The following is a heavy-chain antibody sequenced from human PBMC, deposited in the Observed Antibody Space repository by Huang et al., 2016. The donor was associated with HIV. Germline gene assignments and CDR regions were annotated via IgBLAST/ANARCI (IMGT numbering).Heavy chain of an antibody. D-gene: IGHD6-19*01. CDR3: ARHGRVAGHYYNNMDV. Sequence: LQLQESGPGLVKSSETLSLIYTVSGGSISSSSYYGGWIRQPPGKGPEWIGSIYYSGNTYYNPPLKGRVTISVDTSKNQFSLKVNSVTAADTAVYYWARHGRVAGHYYNNMDVWGRGTTVTVSS. V-gene: IGHV4-39*01. CDR1: GGSISSSSYY. J-gene: IGHJ6*02. CDR2: IYYSGNT.